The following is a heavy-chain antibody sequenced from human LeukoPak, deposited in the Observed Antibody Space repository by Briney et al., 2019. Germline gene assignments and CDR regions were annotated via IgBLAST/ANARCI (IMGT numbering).Heavy chain of an antibody. V-gene: IGHV1-46*01. CDR2: INPSGGTT. Sequence: VASVKVSCKASGYTFTSYYIHWVRQAPGQGLEWMGVINPSGGTTTYAQKFQGRVTMTRDMSTSTVYMELRSLRSEDTAFYYCARARDGRIVGATTFMDVWGKGTTVTISS. CDR3: ARARDGRIVGATTFMDV. J-gene: IGHJ6*03. CDR1: GYTFTSYY. D-gene: IGHD1-26*01.